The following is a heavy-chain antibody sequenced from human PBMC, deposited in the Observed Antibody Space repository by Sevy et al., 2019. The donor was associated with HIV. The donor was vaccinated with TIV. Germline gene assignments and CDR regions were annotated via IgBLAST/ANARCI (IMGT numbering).Heavy chain of an antibody. CDR1: GFTFSSYA. D-gene: IGHD3-10*01. Sequence: GGSLRLSCGVSGFTFSSYAMTWVRQPPGKGLEWVSIISGSGATTSYADSVKGRFTISRDNSKNALYLQMNSLRAEDKAVYYCATLRSGVLKPTYYFDYWGQGTLVTVSS. J-gene: IGHJ4*02. CDR2: ISGSGATT. CDR3: ATLRSGVLKPTYYFDY. V-gene: IGHV3-23*01.